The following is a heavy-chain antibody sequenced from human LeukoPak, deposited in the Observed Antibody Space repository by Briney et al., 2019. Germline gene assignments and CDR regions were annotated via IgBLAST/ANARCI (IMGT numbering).Heavy chain of an antibody. J-gene: IGHJ3*01. CDR2: IYYSGST. Sequence: SETLSLTCTVSGGSFNDYYWNWIRQPPGKGLEWIGYIYYSGSTDYNPSLTSRVTMSIDTSKNQFSLKLNSVTAADTAVYYCARGGARGSSAFDVWGQGTMVIVSA. D-gene: IGHD3-10*01. V-gene: IGHV4-59*01. CDR1: GGSFNDYY. CDR3: ARGGARGSSAFDV.